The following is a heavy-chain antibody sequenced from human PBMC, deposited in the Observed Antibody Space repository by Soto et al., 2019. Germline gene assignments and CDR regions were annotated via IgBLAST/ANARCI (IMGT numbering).Heavy chain of an antibody. Sequence: GGSLRLSCAASGFTFSSYGMHWVRQAPGKGLEWVAVIWYDGSNKYYADSVKGRFTISRDNSKNTLYLQMNSLRAEDTAVYYCVRLELYYYYGMDVWGQGTTVTVSS. CDR1: GFTFSSYG. D-gene: IGHD1-7*01. CDR3: VRLELYYYYGMDV. V-gene: IGHV3-33*01. CDR2: IWYDGSNK. J-gene: IGHJ6*02.